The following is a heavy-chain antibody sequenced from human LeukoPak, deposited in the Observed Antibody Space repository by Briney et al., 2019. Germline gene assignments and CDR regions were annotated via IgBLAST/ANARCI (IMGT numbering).Heavy chain of an antibody. J-gene: IGHJ6*03. Sequence: GGSLRLSCAASGFTFDDYAMHWVRQAPGKGLEWVSGISWNSGSIGYADSVKGRFIISRDNSKNTVSLQMNTLRPEDTAVYYCARDITSDHHYLDVWGKGTAVTVSS. D-gene: IGHD2-2*01. CDR2: ISWNSGSI. V-gene: IGHV3-9*01. CDR3: ARDITSDHHYLDV. CDR1: GFTFDDYA.